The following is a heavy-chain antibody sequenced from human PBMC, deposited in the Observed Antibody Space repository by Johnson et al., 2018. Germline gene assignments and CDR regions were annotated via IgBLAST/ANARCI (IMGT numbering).Heavy chain of an antibody. Sequence: QVQLVQSGAEVKKPGSSVKVSCKASGGTFSSYTISWVRQAPGQGLEWMGRIIPILGIANYAQKFQGRVTITADKSTGTAYMELSSLRSEEAAVYYCARGKRSSVPGLWGQGTRVTVSS. J-gene: IGHJ1*01. CDR3: ARGKRSSVPGL. V-gene: IGHV1-69*04. CDR2: IIPILGIA. D-gene: IGHD6-19*01. CDR1: GGTFSSYT.